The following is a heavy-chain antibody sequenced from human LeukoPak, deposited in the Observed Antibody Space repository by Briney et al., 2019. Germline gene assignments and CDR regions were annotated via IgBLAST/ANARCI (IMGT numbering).Heavy chain of an antibody. Sequence: GASVKVSCKASGGTFSSYAISWVRQAPGQGLEWMGGIITIFGTANYAQKFQGRVTITTDESTSTAYMELSSLRSEDTAVYYCARALSDHYDSSGYYPYYFDYWGQGTLVTVSS. CDR1: GGTFSSYA. CDR3: ARALSDHYDSSGYYPYYFDY. J-gene: IGHJ4*02. CDR2: IITIFGTA. V-gene: IGHV1-69*05. D-gene: IGHD3-22*01.